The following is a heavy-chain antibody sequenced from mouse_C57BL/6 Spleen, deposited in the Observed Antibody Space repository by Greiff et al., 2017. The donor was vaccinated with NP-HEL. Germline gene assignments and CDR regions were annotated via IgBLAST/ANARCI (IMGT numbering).Heavy chain of an antibody. J-gene: IGHJ1*03. Sequence: VQLQQSGPELVKPGASVKISCKASGYAFSSSWMNWVKQRPGKGLEWIGRIYPGGGDTNYNGKFKGKATLTADKSSSTAYMQLSSLTSEDSAVYFFARDDYGSSYEGYFDVWGTGTTVTVSS. CDR3: ARDDYGSSYEGYFDV. CDR1: GYAFSSSW. D-gene: IGHD1-1*01. CDR2: IYPGGGDT. V-gene: IGHV1-82*01.